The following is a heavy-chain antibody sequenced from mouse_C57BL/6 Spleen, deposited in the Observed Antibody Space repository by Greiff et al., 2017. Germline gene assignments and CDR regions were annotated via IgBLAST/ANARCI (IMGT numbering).Heavy chain of an antibody. CDR1: GYSFTSYY. J-gene: IGHJ1*03. V-gene: IGHV1-66*01. D-gene: IGHD1-1*01. CDR2: IYPGSGNT. Sequence: QVQLQQSGPELVKPGASVKISCKASGYSFTSYYIHWVKQRPGQGLEWIGWIYPGSGNTKYNEKFKGKATLTADTSSSTAYMQLSSLTSEDSAVYYCARPVVNWYFDVWGTGTTVTVSS. CDR3: ARPVVNWYFDV.